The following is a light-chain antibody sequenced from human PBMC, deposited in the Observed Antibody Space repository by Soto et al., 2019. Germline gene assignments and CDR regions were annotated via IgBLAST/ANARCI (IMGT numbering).Light chain of an antibody. J-gene: IGLJ2*01. CDR1: SGNIASNF. CDR3: QSSDSSSHVI. V-gene: IGLV6-57*03. Sequence: QSVSESPGKTITISCTRNSGNIASNFVQWYRQRPGTAPTILIYEDNQRPSGVPGRFSGSIDSSSNSASLTISGLTTEDEGDYYCQSSDSSSHVIFGGGTKLTVL. CDR2: EDN.